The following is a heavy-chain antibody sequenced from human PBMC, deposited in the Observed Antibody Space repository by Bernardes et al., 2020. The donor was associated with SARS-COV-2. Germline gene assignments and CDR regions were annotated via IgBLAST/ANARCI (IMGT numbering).Heavy chain of an antibody. Sequence: SETLSLTCTVSGGSISSSSYYWGWIRQPPGKGLEWIGSIYYSGSTYYNPSLKSRVTISVDTSKNQFSLKLSSVTAADTAVYYCARQSRGIAARHYFDYWRQGTLVTVSS. V-gene: IGHV4-39*01. D-gene: IGHD6-6*01. J-gene: IGHJ4*02. CDR1: GGSISSSSYY. CDR3: ARQSRGIAARHYFDY. CDR2: IYYSGST.